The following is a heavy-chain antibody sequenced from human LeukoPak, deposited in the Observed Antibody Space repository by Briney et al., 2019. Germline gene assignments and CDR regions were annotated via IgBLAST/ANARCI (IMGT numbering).Heavy chain of an antibody. CDR2: ISPGDSYT. V-gene: IGHV5-51*01. J-gene: IGHJ4*02. CDR1: GYSFTSYW. Sequence: GESLKISFKGSGYSFTSYWIGWVRQMPGKGLEWMGIISPGDSYTKYSPSFQGQVTISVDKSISTAYLQWGSLKASDSAMYYCARRYYDSNGYYWFDYWGQGTLVTVSS. D-gene: IGHD3-22*01. CDR3: ARRYYDSNGYYWFDY.